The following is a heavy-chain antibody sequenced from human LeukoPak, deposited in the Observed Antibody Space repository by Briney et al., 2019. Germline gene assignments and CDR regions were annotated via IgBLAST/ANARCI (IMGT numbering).Heavy chain of an antibody. V-gene: IGHV1-69*05. CDR2: IIPIFGTA. D-gene: IGHD2-2*02. CDR3: ARAIPSRLGYCSSTSCYKGRNYYFDY. Sequence: GASVKVSCKASGGTFSSYAISWVRQAPGQGLEWMGGIIPIFGTANYAQKFQGRVTITTDESTSTAYMELSSLRSEDTAVYYCARAIPSRLGYCSSTSCYKGRNYYFDYWGQGTLVTVSS. CDR1: GGTFSSYA. J-gene: IGHJ4*02.